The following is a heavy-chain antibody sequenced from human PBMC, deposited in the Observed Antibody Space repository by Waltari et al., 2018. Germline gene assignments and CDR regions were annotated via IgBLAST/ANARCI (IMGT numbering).Heavy chain of an antibody. CDR1: GYSISSGYY. V-gene: IGHV4-38-2*02. Sequence: QVQLQESGPGLVKPSETLSLTCAVSGYSISSGYYWGWIRKPPGKGLEWIGSIYHSGSTYYNPSLKSRVTISVDTSKNQFSLKLSSVTAADTAVYYCARDNGRITMIVVGYAFDIWGQGTMVTVSS. CDR2: IYHSGST. J-gene: IGHJ3*02. D-gene: IGHD3-22*01. CDR3: ARDNGRITMIVVGYAFDI.